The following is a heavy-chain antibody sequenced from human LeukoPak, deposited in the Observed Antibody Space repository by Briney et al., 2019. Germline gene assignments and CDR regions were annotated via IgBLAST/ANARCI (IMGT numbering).Heavy chain of an antibody. CDR3: ARGYNWNDGVFWG. Sequence: PGGSLRLSCAASGFTFSSYSMNWVRQAPGKGLEWVSSISSSSSYIYYADSVKGRFTISRDNAKNSLYLQMNSLRAEDTAVYYCARGYNWNDGVFWGWGQGTLVTVSS. CDR2: ISSSSSYI. D-gene: IGHD1-1*01. CDR1: GFTFSSYS. J-gene: IGHJ4*02. V-gene: IGHV3-21*01.